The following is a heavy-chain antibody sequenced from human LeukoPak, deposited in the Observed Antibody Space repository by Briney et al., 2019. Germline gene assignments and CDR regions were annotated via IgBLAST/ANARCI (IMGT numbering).Heavy chain of an antibody. CDR2: IYTSRST. CDR1: GGSISSGSYY. J-gene: IGHJ4*02. D-gene: IGHD5-18*01. Sequence: SETLSLTCTVSGGSISSGSYYWSWIRQPAGKGLEWIGRIYTSRSTNYNPSLKSRATISVDTSKNQFSLELSSVTAADTAVYYCARGLWTDYWGQGTLVTVSS. CDR3: ARGLWTDY. V-gene: IGHV4-61*02.